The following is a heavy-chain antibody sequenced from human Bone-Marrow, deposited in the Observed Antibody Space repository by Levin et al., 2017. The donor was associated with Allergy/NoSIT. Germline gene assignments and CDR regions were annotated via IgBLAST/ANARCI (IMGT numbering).Heavy chain of an antibody. CDR3: ARQARDLPMFGVPYGLDV. CDR2: VYYSGST. J-gene: IGHJ6*02. D-gene: IGHD3-3*01. CDR1: DGSITNSHHY. V-gene: IGHV4-39*01. Sequence: SETLSLTCTVSDGSITNSHHYWAWIRQSPGRGLEWIGSVYYSGSTYYNPFLRSPVTISVDTSQNQFSLKLTSVTAPDTVVYFCARQARDLPMFGVPYGLDVWGQGTTVTVSS.